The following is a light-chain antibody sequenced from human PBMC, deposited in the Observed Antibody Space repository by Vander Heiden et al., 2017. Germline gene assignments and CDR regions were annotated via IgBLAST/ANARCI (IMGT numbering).Light chain of an antibody. Sequence: DAGMTQSPLPRPVSLGQPASISCRTSKSLVHSDGNTYLNWFHQRPGQSPRRLIYKVSNRDSGVPDRFSGSESGTDFTLKISRVEAEDVGVYYCMQGTHWPYTFGQGTNLEI. CDR1: KSLVHSDGNTY. CDR3: MQGTHWPYT. V-gene: IGKV2-30*02. CDR2: KVS. J-gene: IGKJ2*01.